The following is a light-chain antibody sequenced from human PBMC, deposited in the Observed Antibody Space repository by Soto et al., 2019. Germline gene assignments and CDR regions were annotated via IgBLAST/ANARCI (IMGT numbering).Light chain of an antibody. V-gene: IGLV1-44*01. Sequence: QSVLTQSPSASGTPGQRVSISCSGSTSNIGTNTVSWYQHVPGTAPKLLIYSNDQRPSAVPGRFSGSKSGTSASLAVSGLRSEDEADYYCAVWDDNLSGVVFGGGTKLTVL. CDR3: AVWDDNLSGVV. CDR2: SND. CDR1: TSNIGTNT. J-gene: IGLJ2*01.